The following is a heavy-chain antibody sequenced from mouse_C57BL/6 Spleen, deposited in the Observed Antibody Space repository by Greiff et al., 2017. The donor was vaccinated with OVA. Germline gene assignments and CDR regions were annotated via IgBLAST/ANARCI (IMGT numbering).Heavy chain of an antibody. J-gene: IGHJ4*01. Sequence: EVKVVESGGGLVQPGGSLSLSCAASGFTFTDYYMSWVRQPPGKALEWLGFIRNTANGYTTEHSASVKGRFTIYRDNSQSILYLQMSALRAEDSATYYGAKYNDYDAMDYWGQGTSVTVSS. CDR2: IRNTANGYTT. CDR3: AKYNDYDAMDY. CDR1: GFTFTDYY. V-gene: IGHV7-3*01.